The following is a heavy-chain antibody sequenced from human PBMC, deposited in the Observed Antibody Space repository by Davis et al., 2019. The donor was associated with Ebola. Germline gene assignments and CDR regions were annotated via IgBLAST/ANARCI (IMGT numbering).Heavy chain of an antibody. J-gene: IGHJ4*02. CDR1: GFTFSGSA. CDR2: IRSKANSYAT. D-gene: IGHD6-13*01. Sequence: GESLKISCAASGFTFSGSAMHWVRQASGKGLEWVGRIRSKANSYATAYAASVKGRFTISRDDSKNTAYLQMNSLKTEDTAVYYCTRAQQLDDYWGQGNLVVVSS. V-gene: IGHV3-73*01. CDR3: TRAQQLDDY.